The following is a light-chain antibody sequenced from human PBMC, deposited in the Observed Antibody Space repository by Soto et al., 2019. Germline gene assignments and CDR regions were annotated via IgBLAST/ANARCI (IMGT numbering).Light chain of an antibody. CDR3: SSYTSSSRV. Sequence: QSALTQPASVSGSPGQSITISCIGTSSDVGGYNYVSWYQQHPGKAPKLMIYDVSNRPSGVSNRFSGSKSGNTASLTISGLRAEDEADYYCSSYTSSSRVFGGGTKLTVL. V-gene: IGLV2-14*01. CDR1: SSDVGGYNY. CDR2: DVS. J-gene: IGLJ2*01.